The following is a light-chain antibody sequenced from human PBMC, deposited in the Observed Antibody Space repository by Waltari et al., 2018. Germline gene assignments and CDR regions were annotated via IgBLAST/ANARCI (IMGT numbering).Light chain of an antibody. V-gene: IGLV3-1*01. CDR3: QTWDATSTFV. CDR1: RLGNQS. Sequence: SFELTQPTSVSVSARHTATITCSGDRLGNQSTSWYQQKPGQSPVVVIFQDKKRPSGIPERFSGSNSGNTATLTISGTQATDEADYYCQTWDATSTFVFGSGTTVSVL. CDR2: QDK. J-gene: IGLJ1*01.